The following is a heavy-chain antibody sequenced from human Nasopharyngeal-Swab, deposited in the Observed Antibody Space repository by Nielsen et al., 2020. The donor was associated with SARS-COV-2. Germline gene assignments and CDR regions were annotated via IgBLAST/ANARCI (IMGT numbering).Heavy chain of an antibody. D-gene: IGHD3-3*01. V-gene: IGHV4-34*01. Sequence: SETLSLTCAVYGGSFSGYYWSWIRQPPGKGLEWIGEINHSGSTNYNPSLKSRVTISVDTSKNQFSLKLSSVTAADTAVYYCARGSGDTIFGVVIIGAFDIWGQGTMVTVSS. CDR2: INHSGST. J-gene: IGHJ3*02. CDR1: GGSFSGYY. CDR3: ARGSGDTIFGVVIIGAFDI.